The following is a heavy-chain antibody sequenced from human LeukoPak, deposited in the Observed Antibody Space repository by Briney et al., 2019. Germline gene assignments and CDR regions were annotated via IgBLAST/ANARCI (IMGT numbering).Heavy chain of an antibody. Sequence: ASVKVSCKASGYTFTSYAMNWVRRAPGQGLEWMGWVNTNTGNPTYAQGFTGRFVFSLDTSVSTAYLQISSLKAEDTAVYYCARGGAHYSNYPGWFDPWGQGTLVTVSS. CDR3: ARGGAHYSNYPGWFDP. J-gene: IGHJ5*02. V-gene: IGHV7-4-1*02. CDR2: VNTNTGNP. CDR1: GYTFTSYA. D-gene: IGHD4-11*01.